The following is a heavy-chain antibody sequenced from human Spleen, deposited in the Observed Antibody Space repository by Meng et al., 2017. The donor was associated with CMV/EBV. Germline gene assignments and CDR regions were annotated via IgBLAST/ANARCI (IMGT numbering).Heavy chain of an antibody. CDR2: IYTSGST. Sequence: QVPPREAGPGLVKPSETLSLTCTVSGGSISSYYWSWIRQPAGKGLEWIGRIYTSGSTNYNPSLKSRVTMSVDTSKNQFSLKLSSVTAADTAVYYCARGITMVRGVLDWFDPWGQGTLVTVSS. CDR1: GGSISSYY. CDR3: ARGITMVRGVLDWFDP. D-gene: IGHD3-10*01. V-gene: IGHV4-4*07. J-gene: IGHJ5*02.